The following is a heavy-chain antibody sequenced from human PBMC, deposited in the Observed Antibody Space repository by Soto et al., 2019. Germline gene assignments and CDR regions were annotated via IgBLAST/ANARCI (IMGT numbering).Heavy chain of an antibody. J-gene: IGHJ6*02. CDR2: IYYTGST. V-gene: IGHV4-61*01. D-gene: IGHD2-21*01. Sequence: SETLSLTCTVSGGSVSSESHYWSWIRQTPGKGLEWIGYIYYTGSTNSNPSLKGRVTMSVDTSRDQVSLRLRSVTRADTAVYYCARDQDGLRSDSYYYAMEVWGQGTKVTVSS. CDR1: GGSVSSESHY. CDR3: ARDQDGLRSDSYYYAMEV.